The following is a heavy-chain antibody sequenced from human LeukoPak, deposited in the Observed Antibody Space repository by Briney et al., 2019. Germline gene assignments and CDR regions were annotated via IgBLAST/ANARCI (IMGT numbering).Heavy chain of an antibody. J-gene: IGHJ6*02. CDR3: ARDRSPSYYYDSSGYYYIPYYYYGMDV. CDR2: IYYSGST. V-gene: IGHV4-30-4*01. Sequence: SQTLSLTCTVSGGSISSGDYYWSWIRQPPGKGLEWIGYIYYSGSTYYNPSLKSRVTRSVDTSKNQFSLKLSSVTAADTAVYYCARDRSPSYYYDSSGYYYIPYYYYGMDVWGQGTTVTVSS. CDR1: GGSISSGDYY. D-gene: IGHD3-22*01.